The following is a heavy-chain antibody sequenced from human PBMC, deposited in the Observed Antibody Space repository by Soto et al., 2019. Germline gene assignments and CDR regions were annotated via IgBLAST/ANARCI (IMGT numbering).Heavy chain of an antibody. CDR2: VFYSGST. Sequence: SETLSLTCTVSGDSVSSGSYYGSRIRQPPGKGLEWIGYVFYSGSTNYNPSLKSRVTISLDTSKNQFSLKLTSVTAADTAVYYCARVVNWAYYFDYWGQGTLVTVSS. D-gene: IGHD1-1*01. CDR3: ARVVNWAYYFDY. J-gene: IGHJ4*02. V-gene: IGHV4-61*01. CDR1: GDSVSSGSYY.